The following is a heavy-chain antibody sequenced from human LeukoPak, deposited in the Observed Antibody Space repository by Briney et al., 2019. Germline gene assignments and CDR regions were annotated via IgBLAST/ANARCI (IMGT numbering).Heavy chain of an antibody. Sequence: GGSLRLSCAASGFTFSSYAMRWVRQAPGKGLEYVSAISSNGGSTYYANSVKGRFTISRDNSKNTLYLQMGSLRAEDMAVYYCARGGRYSYGLRPFDYWGQGTLVTVSS. CDR3: ARGGRYSYGLRPFDY. CDR1: GFTFSSYA. D-gene: IGHD5-18*01. CDR2: ISSNGGST. J-gene: IGHJ4*02. V-gene: IGHV3-64*01.